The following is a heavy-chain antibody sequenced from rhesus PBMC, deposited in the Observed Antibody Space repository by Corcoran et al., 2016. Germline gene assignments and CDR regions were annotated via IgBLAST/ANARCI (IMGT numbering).Heavy chain of an antibody. CDR3: AREGRQQNYYGLDS. V-gene: IGHV4S10*01. CDR1: GGSIIHTFR. Sequence: QVQLQESGPGAVKPSATLSLTCAVSGGSIIHTFRWAMIRPSPRQGLKWSGYIYGSSPSTNYNHSRKSRVTISKDTSKNQFSLKLSSVTAADTAVYYCAREGRQQNYYGLDSWGQVVVVTVSS. D-gene: IGHD6-19*01. CDR2: IYGSSPST. J-gene: IGHJ6*01.